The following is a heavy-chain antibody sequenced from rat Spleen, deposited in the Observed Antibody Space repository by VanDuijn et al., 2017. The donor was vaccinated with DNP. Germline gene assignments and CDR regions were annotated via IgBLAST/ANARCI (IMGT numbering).Heavy chain of an antibody. J-gene: IGHJ2*01. CDR1: GFTFSNHG. CDR2: ISSGGDIT. Sequence: AASGFTFSNHGMAWVRQAPTKGLEWVASISSGGDITYYRDSVKGRFTISRDNAENTVYLQIDSLRSEDTATYYCARDAPTVPFDYWGQGVMVTVSS. V-gene: IGHV5S13*01. D-gene: IGHD1-11*01. CDR3: ARDAPTVPFDY.